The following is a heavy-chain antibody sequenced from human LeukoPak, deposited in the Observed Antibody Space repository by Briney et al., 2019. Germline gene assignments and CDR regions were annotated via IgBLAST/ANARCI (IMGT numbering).Heavy chain of an antibody. V-gene: IGHV5-51*01. CDR3: ARHPKSRYSGYESDY. J-gene: IGHJ4*02. CDR1: GYVFTTYW. CDR2: IYPADSTA. D-gene: IGHD5-12*01. Sequence: GESLKISCKGSGYVFTTYWIGWVRQMPGKGLEWMGIIYPADSTAHYSPSFQGQVTISVDKSINTAYLQWSRLKASDTAMYYCARHPKSRYSGYESDYWGQGTLVTVSS.